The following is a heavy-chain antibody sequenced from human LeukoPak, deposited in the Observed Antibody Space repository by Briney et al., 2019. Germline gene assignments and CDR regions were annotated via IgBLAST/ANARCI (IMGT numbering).Heavy chain of an antibody. CDR2: IHHSGST. Sequence: SETLSLTCAVYGVSFSGFYWGWIRPPPGKGLEWVGEIHHSGSTNYNPSLKRRVTMSVDTSKNQFSLKLSSVTAADTAVYYCASVPYSSGYYNYWGQGTLVTVSS. J-gene: IGHJ4*02. D-gene: IGHD3-22*01. CDR1: GVSFSGFY. CDR3: ASVPYSSGYYNY. V-gene: IGHV4-34*01.